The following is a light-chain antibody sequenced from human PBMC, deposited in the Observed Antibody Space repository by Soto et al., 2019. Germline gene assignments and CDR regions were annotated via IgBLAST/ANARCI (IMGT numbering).Light chain of an antibody. J-gene: IGKJ1*01. CDR3: QQYNNWPGT. V-gene: IGKV3-15*01. CDR1: QSLNRD. Sequence: EILMKQSPPTLSVSAGERATLSCRASQSLNRDLAWYQQKPGQSPRLLIFGASIRATGIPARFSGSGSGTEFTLTIGSLQSEDCALYYCQQYNNWPGTFGQGTKVDI. CDR2: GAS.